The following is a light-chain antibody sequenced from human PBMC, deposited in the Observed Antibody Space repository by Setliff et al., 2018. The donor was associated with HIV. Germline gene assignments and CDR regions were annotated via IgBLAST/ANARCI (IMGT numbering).Light chain of an antibody. CDR1: SSDIGGSRY. CDR3: SSFTTSDTYVL. CDR2: DVN. V-gene: IGLV2-14*03. Sequence: QSALPQPASVSGSPGQSITIPCNGSSSDIGGSRYVSWYQQHPGKAPKLLIFDVNSRPSGVSSRFSGSKSGNTASLTVSGLQTEDEADYFCSSFTTSDTYVLFGGGTKVTVL. J-gene: IGLJ2*01.